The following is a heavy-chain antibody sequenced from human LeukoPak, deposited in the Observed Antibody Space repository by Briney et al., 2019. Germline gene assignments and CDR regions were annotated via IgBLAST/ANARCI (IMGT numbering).Heavy chain of an antibody. CDR2: ISSNGGRT. V-gene: IGHV3-64*01. D-gene: IGHD3-10*01. CDR1: GFTFSRCA. CDR3: ARGVESIRGRGVYMDV. J-gene: IGHJ6*03. Sequence: PGGSLRLSCAASGFTFSRCAMHWVRQAPGKGLEYVSAISSNGGRTNYANSVKDRFTISRDNSKNTLYLQMGSLRAEDMAVYYCARGVESIRGRGVYMDVWGKGTTVTVSS.